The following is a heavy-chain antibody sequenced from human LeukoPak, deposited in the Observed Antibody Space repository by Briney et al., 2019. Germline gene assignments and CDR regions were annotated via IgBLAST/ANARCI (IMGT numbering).Heavy chain of an antibody. CDR1: GYTFTGYY. V-gene: IGHV1-2*06. J-gene: IGHJ4*02. D-gene: IGHD5-12*01. CDR2: INPNSGGT. Sequence: ASVKVSCKASGYTFTGYYMHWVRQAPGQGLEWMGRINPNSGGTNYAQKFQGRVTMTRDTSISTAYMELSRLRSDDTAVCYCARSTWMSGVLGYSGYDFCYWGQGTLVTVSS. CDR3: ARSTWMSGVLGYSGYDFCY.